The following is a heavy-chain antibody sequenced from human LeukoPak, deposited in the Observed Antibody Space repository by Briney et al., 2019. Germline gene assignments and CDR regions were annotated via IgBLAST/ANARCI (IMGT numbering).Heavy chain of an antibody. CDR3: AAGIAVAGYDAFDI. D-gene: IGHD6-19*01. J-gene: IGHJ3*02. CDR2: INAGNGNT. Sequence: ASVKVSFKASGYTFTSYAMHWVRQAPGQRLGWMGWINAGNGNTKYSQKFQGRVTITRDTSTSTAYMELSSLRSEDTAVYYCAAGIAVAGYDAFDIWGQGTMVTVSS. V-gene: IGHV1-3*01. CDR1: GYTFTSYA.